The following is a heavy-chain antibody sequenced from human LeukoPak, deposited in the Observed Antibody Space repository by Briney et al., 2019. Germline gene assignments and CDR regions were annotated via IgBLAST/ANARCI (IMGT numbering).Heavy chain of an antibody. CDR3: ARGSGSSSSSYYYYYMDV. V-gene: IGHV4-34*01. CDR2: INHSGST. CDR1: GGSFSGYY. J-gene: IGHJ6*03. Sequence: PSETLSLTCAVYGGSFSGYYWSWIRQPPGKGLEWIGEINHSGSTNYNPFLKSRVTISVDTSKNQFSLKLSSVTAADTAVYYCARGSGSSSSSYYYYYMDVWGKGTTVTVS. D-gene: IGHD6-6*01.